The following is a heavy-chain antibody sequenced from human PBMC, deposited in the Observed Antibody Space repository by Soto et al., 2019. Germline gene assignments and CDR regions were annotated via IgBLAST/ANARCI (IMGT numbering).Heavy chain of an antibody. CDR2: IIPMFGT. CDR3: ARPNSYGVTFHYYYGMDV. J-gene: IGHJ6*02. V-gene: IGHV1-69*13. CDR1: GGTFNNYA. D-gene: IGHD3-10*01. Sequence: SVKVSCKASGGTFNNYAITWVRQAPGQGLEWMGGIIPMFGTNYAQKFQDRVTIAADESTGTAYMELSGLRSEDTAVYFCARPNSYGVTFHYYYGMDVWGQGTTVTVSS.